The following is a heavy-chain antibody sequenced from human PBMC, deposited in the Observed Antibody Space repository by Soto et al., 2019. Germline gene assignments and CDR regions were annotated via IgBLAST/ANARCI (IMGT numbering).Heavy chain of an antibody. D-gene: IGHD5-12*01. J-gene: IGHJ4*02. CDR2: MNHNTGDT. CDR3: ARGDGYIFDY. Sequence: QVQLVQSGAEVKKPGASVKVSCKASGYTFISYDINWVRQATGQGLEWMGWMNHNTGDTGYAQKFQGRVTMTRNTSINTANLDLSSLRSDDTAVYFCARGDGYIFDYWGQGTLVTVSS. CDR1: GYTFISYD. V-gene: IGHV1-8*01.